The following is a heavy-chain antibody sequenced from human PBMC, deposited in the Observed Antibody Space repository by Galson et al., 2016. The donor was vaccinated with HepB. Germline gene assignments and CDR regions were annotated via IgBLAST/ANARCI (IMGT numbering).Heavy chain of an antibody. V-gene: IGHV4-34*01. D-gene: IGHD2-15*01. CDR1: GGSFSGYL. CDR3: ARRRRINPPRLDV. CDR2: VHQSGDT. Sequence: SETLSLTCGVSGGSFSGYLWTWTRQTPGKGLEWIGDVHQSGDTNYLPSLKSRVTISADPSKSQFSLNLTSVTAADAAVYYCARRRRINPPRLDVWGPGTTVIVSS. J-gene: IGHJ6*02.